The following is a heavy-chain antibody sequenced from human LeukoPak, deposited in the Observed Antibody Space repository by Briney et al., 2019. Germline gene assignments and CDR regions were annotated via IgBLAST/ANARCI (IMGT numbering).Heavy chain of an antibody. J-gene: IGHJ2*01. D-gene: IGHD2-2*01. CDR3: ARDTYHDYCDL. CDR2: IYYSGST. CDR1: GGSISSSSYY. Sequence: SETLSLTCTVSGGSISSSSYYWGWIRQPPGKGLEWIGSIYYSGSTYYNPSLKSRVTMSVDTSKNQFSLKLSSVTAADTAVYYCARDTYHDYCDLWGRGTLVTVSS. V-gene: IGHV4-39*07.